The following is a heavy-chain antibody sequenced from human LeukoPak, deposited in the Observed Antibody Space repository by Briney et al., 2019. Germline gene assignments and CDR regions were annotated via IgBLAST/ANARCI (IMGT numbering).Heavy chain of an antibody. CDR1: GFTFSSYW. CDR2: INSDGSST. Sequence: GGSLRLSCAASGFTFSSYWMHWVRQAPGKGLVWVSRINSDGSSTSYADSVKGRFTISRDNAKNTLYLQMNSLRAEDTAVYYCASGSGWYSPDHWGQGTLVTVSS. V-gene: IGHV3-74*01. CDR3: ASGSGWYSPDH. J-gene: IGHJ5*02. D-gene: IGHD6-19*01.